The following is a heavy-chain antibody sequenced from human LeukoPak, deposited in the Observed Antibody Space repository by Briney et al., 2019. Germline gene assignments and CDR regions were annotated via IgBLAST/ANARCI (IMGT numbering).Heavy chain of an antibody. CDR3: ARGSSSWYYAFDI. CDR1: GGSISSYY. Sequence: PSETLSLTCTVSGGSISSYYWSWIRQPPGKGLELIGYIYYSGSTNYNPSLKSRVTISVDTSKNQFSLKLSSVTAADTAVYYCARGSSSWYYAFDIWGQGTMVTVSS. D-gene: IGHD6-13*01. V-gene: IGHV4-59*01. CDR2: IYYSGST. J-gene: IGHJ3*02.